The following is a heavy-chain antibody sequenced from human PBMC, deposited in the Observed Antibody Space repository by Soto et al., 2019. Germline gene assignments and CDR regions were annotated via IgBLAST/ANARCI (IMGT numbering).Heavy chain of an antibody. CDR2: VYYSGGT. Sequence: SETLSLTCDVSGGSIDNSHSFWGWVRQPPGRGLEFLGSVYYSGGTYYNPSLKSRVTVSVDTSKNQFSLKLSSVTAADTAVYYCARDTNVDTAMVTTAGFDPWGQGTLVTVSS. D-gene: IGHD5-18*01. CDR3: ARDTNVDTAMVTTAGFDP. V-gene: IGHV4-39*07. CDR1: GGSIDNSHSF. J-gene: IGHJ5*02.